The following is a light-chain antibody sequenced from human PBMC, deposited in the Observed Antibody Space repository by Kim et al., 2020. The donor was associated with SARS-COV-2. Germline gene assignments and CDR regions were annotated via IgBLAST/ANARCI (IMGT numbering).Light chain of an antibody. CDR3: ATWDDSLNRPV. CDR1: SSNIGSNT. CDR2: SNN. Sequence: QSVLTQPPSASGTPGQRVTISCSGSSSNIGSNTVSWYHQLPGTAPKLLIYSNNQRPSGVPDRFSGSKSGTSASLAISGLQSEDEADYYCATWDDSLNRPVFGRGTKVTVL. J-gene: IGLJ3*02. V-gene: IGLV1-44*01.